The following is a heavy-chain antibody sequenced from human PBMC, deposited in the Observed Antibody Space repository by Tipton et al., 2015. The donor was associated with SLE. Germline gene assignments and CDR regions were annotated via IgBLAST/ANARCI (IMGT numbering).Heavy chain of an antibody. CDR3: ATSPLTL. Sequence: TLSLTCAVSGGFISSSSYYWGWIRQPPGKGLGWIGSVSYLWSTSYNATLQSRVTISIDTSKKHFSLKLSSVTAADTAVYYCATSPLTLWGQGTLVTVSS. J-gene: IGHJ4*02. CDR1: GGFISSSSYY. CDR2: VSYLWST. V-gene: IGHV4-39*07.